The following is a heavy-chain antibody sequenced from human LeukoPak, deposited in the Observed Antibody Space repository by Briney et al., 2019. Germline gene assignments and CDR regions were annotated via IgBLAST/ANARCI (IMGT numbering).Heavy chain of an antibody. D-gene: IGHD3-3*01. CDR3: ARERPDKNYDFSSGANTPNYFDY. V-gene: IGHV3-21*01. CDR1: GFTFSSYS. J-gene: IGHJ4*02. Sequence: PGGSLRLSCAASGFTFSSYSMNWVRQAPGKGLEWVSSISSSSSYIYYADSVKGRFTISRDNAKNSLYLQMNSLRAEDTAVYYCARERPDKNYDFSSGANTPNYFDYWGQGTLVTVSS. CDR2: ISSSSSYI.